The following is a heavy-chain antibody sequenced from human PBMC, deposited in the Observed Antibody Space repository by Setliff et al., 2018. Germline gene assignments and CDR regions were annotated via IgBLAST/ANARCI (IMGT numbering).Heavy chain of an antibody. CDR1: GGSISVYY. D-gene: IGHD3-3*01. CDR3: ARGRGLEWLPESWFDP. V-gene: IGHV4-59*01. Sequence: PSETLSLTCTVSGGSISVYYWTWFRQPPGKGLEWIGYISSGSTNYNPSLKSRVTISVDPSKNQFSLRVTSVTAADTAVYYCARGRGLEWLPESWFDPWGQGTLVTVSS. CDR2: ISSGST. J-gene: IGHJ5*02.